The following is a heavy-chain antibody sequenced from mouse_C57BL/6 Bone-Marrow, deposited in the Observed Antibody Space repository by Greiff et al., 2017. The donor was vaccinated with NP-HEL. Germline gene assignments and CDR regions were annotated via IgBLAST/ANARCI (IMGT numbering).Heavy chain of an antibody. D-gene: IGHD1-1*01. J-gene: IGHJ2*01. Sequence: EVQVVESGGGLVKPGGSLKLSCAASGFTFSSYAMSWVRQTPEKRLEWVATISDGGSYTYYPDKVKGRFTISRDNAKNNLYLQMSHLTSEDAAMYYCARDAQSGSSDGDYWGQGTTLTVSS. V-gene: IGHV5-4*01. CDR1: GFTFSSYA. CDR2: ISDGGSYT. CDR3: ARDAQSGSSDGDY.